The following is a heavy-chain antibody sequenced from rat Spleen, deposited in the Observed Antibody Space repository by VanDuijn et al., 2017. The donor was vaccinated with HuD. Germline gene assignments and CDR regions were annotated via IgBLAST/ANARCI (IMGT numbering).Heavy chain of an antibody. J-gene: IGHJ2*01. CDR1: GFTFNNYW. D-gene: IGHD1-9*01. V-gene: IGHV5-31*01. CDR2: ITNTGFST. Sequence: EVQLVESGGGLVQPGRPLKLSCVASGFTFNNYWMTWIRQAPGKGLEWIASITNTGFSTYSPDSVKGRFTISRDNAKSTLYLQMNSLRSEDTATYYCTRREAYYGYNDYWGQGVMVTVSS. CDR3: TRREAYYGYNDY.